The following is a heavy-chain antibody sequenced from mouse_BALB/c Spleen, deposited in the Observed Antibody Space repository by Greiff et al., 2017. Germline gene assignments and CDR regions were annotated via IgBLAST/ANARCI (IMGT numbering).Heavy chain of an antibody. CDR2: INSNGGST. V-gene: IGHV5-6-3*01. J-gene: IGHJ4*01. CDR3: ARDYGNYVYAMDY. D-gene: IGHD2-1*01. Sequence: EVMLVESGGGLVQPGGSLKLSCAASGFTFSSYGMSWVRQTPDKRLELVATINSNGGSTYYPDSVKGRFTISRDNAKNTLYLQMSSLKSEDTAMYYCARDYGNYVYAMDYWGQGTSVTVSS. CDR1: GFTFSSYG.